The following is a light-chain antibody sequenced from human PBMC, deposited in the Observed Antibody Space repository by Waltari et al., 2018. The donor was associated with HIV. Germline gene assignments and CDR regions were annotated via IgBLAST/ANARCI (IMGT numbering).Light chain of an antibody. CDR2: RAS. Sequence: DIQMTQSLSTLSASVGVSVIISCRASQSINDWVAWYQQKPGKAPNLLIYRASTLESGVPSRFRGSGSGTDFTLTISSLQPEDFATYYCQRYNNTFGQGTKLES. CDR1: QSINDW. J-gene: IGKJ2*01. V-gene: IGKV1-5*03. CDR3: QRYNNT.